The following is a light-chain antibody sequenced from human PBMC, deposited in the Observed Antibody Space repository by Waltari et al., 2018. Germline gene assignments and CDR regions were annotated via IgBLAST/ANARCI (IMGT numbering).Light chain of an antibody. CDR3: SSYTSSSTLV. J-gene: IGLJ2*01. CDR2: DVN. CDR1: TSHVGSHQL. Sequence: QSALTQPAPVSGSPGQSVTLSRVGCTSHVGSHQLLSWYQQHPGEVPKLLIYDVNNRPSGVSNRFSGSKSGNTASLTISGLQPEDDSYYYCSSYTSSSTLVFGGGTKLTVL. V-gene: IGLV2-14*03.